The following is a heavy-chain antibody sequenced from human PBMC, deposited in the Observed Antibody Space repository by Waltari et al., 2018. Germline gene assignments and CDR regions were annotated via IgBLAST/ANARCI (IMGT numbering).Heavy chain of an antibody. J-gene: IGHJ4*02. D-gene: IGHD3-10*01. CDR3: AKDLVRITMVQGVIPLDY. Sequence: EVQLLESGGGLVQPGGSLRLSCAASGFTFSSYAMSWVRQAPGKGLEWVSAISGSGGSTYYADAVKGRFTISRDNSKNTLYLQMNSLRAEDTAVYYCAKDLVRITMVQGVIPLDYWGQGTLVTVSS. CDR2: ISGSGGST. V-gene: IGHV3-23*01. CDR1: GFTFSSYA.